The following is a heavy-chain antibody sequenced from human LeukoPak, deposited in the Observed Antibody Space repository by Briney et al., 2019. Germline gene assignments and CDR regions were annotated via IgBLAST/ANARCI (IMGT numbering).Heavy chain of an antibody. CDR1: GGSISTYY. V-gene: IGHV4-4*07. Sequence: SETLTLTCTVSGGSISTYYWNWVRQPAGKGLEWIGRIYTSGSTNNPSLKSRVTMSVDTSKNQFSLKLSSVTAADTAVYYCARGGSGRGYNWFDPWGQGTLVTVSS. CDR2: IYTSGST. CDR3: ARGGSGRGYNWFDP. D-gene: IGHD6-19*01. J-gene: IGHJ5*02.